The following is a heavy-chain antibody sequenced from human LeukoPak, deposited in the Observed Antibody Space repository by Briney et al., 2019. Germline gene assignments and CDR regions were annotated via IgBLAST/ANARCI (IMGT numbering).Heavy chain of an antibody. Sequence: SETLSLTCAVYGGSFSGYYWSWIRQPPGKGLEWIGEINHSGSTNYNPSLKSRVTIPVDTSKNQFSLKLSSVTAADTAVYYCARGWGTTVTTDWDYYYYYGMDVWGQGTTVTVSS. CDR2: INHSGST. D-gene: IGHD4-17*01. V-gene: IGHV4-34*01. J-gene: IGHJ6*02. CDR3: ARGWGTTVTTDWDYYYYYGMDV. CDR1: GGSFSGYY.